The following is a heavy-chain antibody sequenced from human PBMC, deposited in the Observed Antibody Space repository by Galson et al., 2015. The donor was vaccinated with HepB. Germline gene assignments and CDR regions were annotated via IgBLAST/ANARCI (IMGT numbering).Heavy chain of an antibody. D-gene: IGHD4-17*01. Sequence: SLRLSCAASGFTFSSYWMGWVRQAPGKGLEWVANIKQDGSEKYYVDSVKGRFTISRDNAKNSLYLQMNSLRAEDTAVYYCARGYYGDADAFDIWGQGTMVTVSS. V-gene: IGHV3-7*03. CDR1: GFTFSSYW. CDR2: IKQDGSEK. CDR3: ARGYYGDADAFDI. J-gene: IGHJ3*02.